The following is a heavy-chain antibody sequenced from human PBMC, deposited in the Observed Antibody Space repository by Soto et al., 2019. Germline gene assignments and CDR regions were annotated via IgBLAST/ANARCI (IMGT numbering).Heavy chain of an antibody. V-gene: IGHV3-23*01. Sequence: EVQLLESGGGLVQPGGSLRLSCAASGFTFSSYAMSWVRQAPGKGLEWVSAISGSGGSTYYADSVKGRFTISRDNSKNTLYLQMNSLRAEDTAVYYCAKDLSTVDFWSGYFYYFDYWGQGTLVTVSS. D-gene: IGHD3-3*01. CDR3: AKDLSTVDFWSGYFYYFDY. J-gene: IGHJ4*02. CDR1: GFTFSSYA. CDR2: ISGSGGST.